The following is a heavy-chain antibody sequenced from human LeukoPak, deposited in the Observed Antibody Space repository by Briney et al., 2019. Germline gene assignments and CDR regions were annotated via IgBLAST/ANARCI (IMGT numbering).Heavy chain of an antibody. D-gene: IGHD1-1*01. J-gene: IGHJ4*02. V-gene: IGHV4-39*07. Sequence: SETLSLTCTVSGGSFSSSDYYWGWIRQPPGKGLEWIGSIYYSGTTYYNPSLKSRVTMSVDTSKNQFSLKLSSVTAADTAVYYCARDRGTWNDDGFDYWGQGTLVTVSS. CDR3: ARDRGTWNDDGFDY. CDR2: IYYSGTT. CDR1: GGSFSSSDYY.